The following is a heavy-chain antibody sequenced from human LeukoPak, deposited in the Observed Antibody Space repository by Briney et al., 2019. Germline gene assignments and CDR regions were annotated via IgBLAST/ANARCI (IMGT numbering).Heavy chain of an antibody. J-gene: IGHJ3*02. D-gene: IGHD3-22*01. CDR3: ARDGHRRYHYDSSGREDAFDI. CDR2: IRAYNGHT. Sequence: ASVKVSCKASGYTFTNYGISWVRQAPGQGLEWMGWIRAYNGHTKYAQKVQGRVTMTRDTSTSTAYMELRSLRSDDTAVYYCARDGHRRYHYDSSGREDAFDIWGQGTMVTVSS. CDR1: GYTFTNYG. V-gene: IGHV1-18*01.